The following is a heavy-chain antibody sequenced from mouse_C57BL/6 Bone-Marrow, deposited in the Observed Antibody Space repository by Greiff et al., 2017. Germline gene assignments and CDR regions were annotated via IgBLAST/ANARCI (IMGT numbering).Heavy chain of an antibody. CDR1: GYTFTDYE. V-gene: IGHV1-15*01. CDR2: IDPETGGT. D-gene: IGHD1-1*01. J-gene: IGHJ1*03. Sequence: QVQLKESGAELVRPGASVTLSCKASGYTFTDYEMHWVKQTPVHGLEWIGAIDPETGGTAYNQKFKGKAILTADKSSSTAYMELRSLTSEDSAVYYCTRDYGSSLHWYFDVWGTGTTVTVSS. CDR3: TRDYGSSLHWYFDV.